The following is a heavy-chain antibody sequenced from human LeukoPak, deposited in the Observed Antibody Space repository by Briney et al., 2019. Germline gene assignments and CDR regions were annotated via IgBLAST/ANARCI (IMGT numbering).Heavy chain of an antibody. J-gene: IGHJ3*02. D-gene: IGHD3-10*01. CDR2: IYPGDSDT. CDR1: GYGFTSYW. V-gene: IGHV5-51*01. CDR3: ARPSPYYRDAFDI. Sequence: VEALKISCKGSGYGFTSYWIGWVGQMPGKGRDWMGIIYPGDSDTRYSPSFQGQVTISADQSMSTAYLQCSSLKATDTAMYYCARPSPYYRDAFDIWGQGTMVTVSS.